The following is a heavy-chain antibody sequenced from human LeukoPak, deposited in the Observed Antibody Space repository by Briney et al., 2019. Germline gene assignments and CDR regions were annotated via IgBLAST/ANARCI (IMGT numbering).Heavy chain of an antibody. D-gene: IGHD4-23*01. J-gene: IGHJ4*02. CDR2: IYYSGST. CDR3: AREDGGNSGVDY. V-gene: IGHV4-59*01. CDR1: GGSISSYY. Sequence: SETLSLTCTVSGGSISSYYWSWIRQPPRKGLEWIGYIYYSGSTNYNPSLKSRVTISVDTSKNQFSLKLSSVTAADTAVYYCAREDGGNSGVDYWGQGTLVTVSS.